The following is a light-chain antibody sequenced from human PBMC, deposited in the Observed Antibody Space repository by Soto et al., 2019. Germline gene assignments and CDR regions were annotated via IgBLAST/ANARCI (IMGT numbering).Light chain of an antibody. V-gene: IGKV1-33*01. CDR3: QQYDNLHRT. J-gene: IGKJ1*01. CDR2: DAS. CDR1: QDISNY. Sequence: DIQMTQSPSSLSASVGDRVTITCQASQDISNYLNWYQQKPGKAPKLLIYDASNLETGVPSRFSGSGFGTDFTFTISSLQPEDIATYYCQQYDNLHRTFGQGTKVDIK.